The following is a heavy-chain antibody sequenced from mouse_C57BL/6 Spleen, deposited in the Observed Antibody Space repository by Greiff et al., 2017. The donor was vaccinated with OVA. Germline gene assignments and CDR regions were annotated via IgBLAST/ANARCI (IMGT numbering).Heavy chain of an antibody. CDR2: INPSNGGT. CDR3: ARERSYYSNYYAMDY. D-gene: IGHD2-5*01. Sequence: QVQLQQPGTELVKPGASVKLSCKASGYTFTSYWMHWVKQRPGQGLEWIGNINPSNGGTNYNEQFKSKATLTVDKSSSTAYMQLSSLTSEDSAVYYCARERSYYSNYYAMDYWGQGTSVTVSS. J-gene: IGHJ4*01. CDR1: GYTFTSYW. V-gene: IGHV1-53*01.